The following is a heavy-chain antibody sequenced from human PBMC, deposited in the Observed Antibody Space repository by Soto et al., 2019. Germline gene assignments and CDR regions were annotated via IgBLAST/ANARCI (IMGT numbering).Heavy chain of an antibody. CDR2: FRTSGDGGTT. Sequence: EVQLLESGGGLVQPGGSLRLSCAASGFTFSSYSMSWVRQAPGKGLEWVSGFRTSGDGGTTYYADSVKGRFTISRDYSKNMLFLQMNSLRAEDTAIYYCAKKVNSGPGSQYFDYWGQGTLVTVSS. J-gene: IGHJ4*02. V-gene: IGHV3-23*01. CDR3: AKKVNSGPGSQYFDY. D-gene: IGHD3-10*01. CDR1: GFTFSSYS.